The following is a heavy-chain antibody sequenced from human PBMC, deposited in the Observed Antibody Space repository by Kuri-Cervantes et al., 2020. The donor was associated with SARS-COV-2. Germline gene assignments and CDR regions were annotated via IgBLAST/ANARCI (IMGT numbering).Heavy chain of an antibody. D-gene: IGHD1-26*01. CDR1: GFTFSSSW. CDR3: AKDDYSGSYNFDY. Sequence: GESLKISCAASGFTFSSSWMHWVCQAPEKGLEWVADIKCDGSEKYYVDSVKGRFTISRDNSKNTLYLQMNSLRAEDTAVYYCAKDDYSGSYNFDYWGQGTLVTVSS. V-gene: IGHV3-52*01. J-gene: IGHJ4*02. CDR2: IKCDGSEK.